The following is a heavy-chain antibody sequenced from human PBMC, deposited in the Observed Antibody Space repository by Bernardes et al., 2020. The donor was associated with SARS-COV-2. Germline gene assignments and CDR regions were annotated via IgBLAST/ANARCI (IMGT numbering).Heavy chain of an antibody. CDR2: ISSSISNI. V-gene: IGHV3-21*04. D-gene: IGHD3-22*01. Sequence: GGSRRPSCAASGFPLSSFSMNWVRQAPGKGREWVSSISSSISNIYYADSVKGRFTISRDNAKNSLYLQMNSLRAEDTALYYCAKGSYYYDSSGYLPPFDYWGQGTLVTVSS. CDR3: AKGSYYYDSSGYLPPFDY. CDR1: GFPLSSFS. J-gene: IGHJ4*02.